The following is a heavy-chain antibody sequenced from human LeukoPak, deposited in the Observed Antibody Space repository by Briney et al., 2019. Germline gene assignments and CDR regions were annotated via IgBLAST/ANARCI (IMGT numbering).Heavy chain of an antibody. CDR3: AKPYYYDSSGYSDAHDAFDI. Sequence: PGGSLRLSCAASGFTFSSYAMSWVRQAPGKGLEWVSAISGSGGSTYYADSVKGRFTISRDNSKNTLYLQMNSLRAEDTAVYYCAKPYYYDSSGYSDAHDAFDIWGQGTMVTVSS. D-gene: IGHD3-22*01. J-gene: IGHJ3*02. CDR1: GFTFSSYA. V-gene: IGHV3-23*01. CDR2: ISGSGGST.